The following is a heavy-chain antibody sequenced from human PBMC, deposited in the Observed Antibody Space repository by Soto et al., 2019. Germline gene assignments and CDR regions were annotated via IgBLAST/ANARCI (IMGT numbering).Heavy chain of an antibody. V-gene: IGHV4-34*01. Sequence: PSETLSLTCAVYGGSFSGYYWSWIRQPPGKGLEWIGEINHSGSTNYNPSLKSRVTISVDTSKNQFSLKLSSVTAADTAVYYCARSPLWYLLGTFDYWGQGTLVTVSS. D-gene: IGHD5-18*01. J-gene: IGHJ4*02. CDR1: GGSFSGYY. CDR3: ARSPLWYLLGTFDY. CDR2: INHSGST.